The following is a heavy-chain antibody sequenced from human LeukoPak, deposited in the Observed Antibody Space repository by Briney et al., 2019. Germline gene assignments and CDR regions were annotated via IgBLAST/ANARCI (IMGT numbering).Heavy chain of an antibody. V-gene: IGHV4-4*07. D-gene: IGHD3-10*01. CDR1: GGSISEYY. J-gene: IGHJ4*02. CDR3: AREKYYYGSGNFDY. Sequence: PSETLSLACTVSGGSISEYYWSWIRQPAGKGLEWIGRIYTSGSTNYNPSLKSRVTMSVDTSKNQFSLKLSSVTAADTAVYYCAREKYYYGSGNFDYWGQGTLVTVSS. CDR2: IYTSGST.